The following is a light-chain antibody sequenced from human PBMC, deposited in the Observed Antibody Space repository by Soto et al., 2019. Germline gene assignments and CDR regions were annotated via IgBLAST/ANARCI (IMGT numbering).Light chain of an antibody. J-gene: IGKJ1*01. CDR2: GAS. CDR1: QTISGT. V-gene: IGKV3-15*01. CDR3: QQYDNWPWT. Sequence: EIVMPKYTATLSVSPGGRATLSCRASQTISGTLAWYQQKPGQAPRLLIHGASTRAPGFPARFSGSGSGTDFTLTISSLQSEDFAVYYCQQYDNWPWTFGQGTKVDI.